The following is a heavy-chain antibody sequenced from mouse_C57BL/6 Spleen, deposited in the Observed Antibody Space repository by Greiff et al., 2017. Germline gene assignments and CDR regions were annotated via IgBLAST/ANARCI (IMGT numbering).Heavy chain of an antibody. J-gene: IGHJ4*01. CDR3: AREGYDGYYAMDY. D-gene: IGHD2-2*01. CDR2: INYDGSST. CDR1: GFTFSDYY. V-gene: IGHV5-16*01. Sequence: EVQRVESEGGLVQPGSSMKLSCTASGFTFSDYYMAWVRQVPEKGLEWVANINYDGSSTYYLDSLKSRFIISRDNAKNILYLQMSSLKSEDNATYCCAREGYDGYYAMDYWGQGTSVTVSS.